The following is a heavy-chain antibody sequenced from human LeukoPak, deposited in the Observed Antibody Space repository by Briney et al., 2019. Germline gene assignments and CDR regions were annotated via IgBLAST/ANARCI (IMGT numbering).Heavy chain of an antibody. J-gene: IGHJ4*02. V-gene: IGHV1-2*02. CDR3: AMFYCSGGSCYGGDFTY. D-gene: IGHD2-15*01. CDR2: INPNSGGT. Sequence: ASVKVSCKASGYTFTCYYMHWVRQAPGQGLEWMGWINPNSGGTNYAQKFQGRVTMTRDTSISTAYMELSRLRSDDTAVYYCAMFYCSGGSCYGGDFTYWGQGTLVTVSS. CDR1: GYTFTCYY.